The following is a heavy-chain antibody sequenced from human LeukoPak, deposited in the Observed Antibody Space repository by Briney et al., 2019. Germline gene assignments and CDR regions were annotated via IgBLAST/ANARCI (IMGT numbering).Heavy chain of an antibody. Sequence: ASVKVSCKASGYTFIGYYMHWVRQAPGQGLEWMGWINPNSGGTNYAQKFQGRVTMTRDTSINTAYTELNSLRSDDTAVYYCARRGEQWLVQDFWGQGTLVTVSS. J-gene: IGHJ4*02. V-gene: IGHV1-2*02. CDR3: ARRGEQWLVQDF. CDR1: GYTFIGYY. D-gene: IGHD6-19*01. CDR2: INPNSGGT.